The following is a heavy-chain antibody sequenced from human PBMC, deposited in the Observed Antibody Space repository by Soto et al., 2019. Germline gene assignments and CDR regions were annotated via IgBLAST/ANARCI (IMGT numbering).Heavy chain of an antibody. CDR3: ARGNGAEAHYDFWSGYYGLYYYYGMDV. Sequence: ASVKVSCKASGYTFTGYYMHWVRQAPGQGLEWMGWINPNSGGTNYAQKFQVRVTMTRDTSISTAYMELSRLRSDDTAVYYCARGNGAEAHYDFWSGYYGLYYYYGMDVWGQGTTVTVSS. J-gene: IGHJ6*02. D-gene: IGHD3-3*01. CDR2: INPNSGGT. V-gene: IGHV1-2*02. CDR1: GYTFTGYY.